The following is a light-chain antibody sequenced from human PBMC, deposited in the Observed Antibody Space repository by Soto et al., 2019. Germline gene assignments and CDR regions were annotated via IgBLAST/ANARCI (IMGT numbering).Light chain of an antibody. CDR1: QSVANNY. CDR3: EQYGSTPLT. J-gene: IGKJ4*01. CDR2: DAS. V-gene: IGKV3-20*01. Sequence: EIVLTQSPGTLSLSPGERATLSCRASQSVANNYLAWYQQKPGQAPRFLIYDASSRATGIPDRFSGSGSGTDFTLTISRLEPEDFAEYYCEQYGSTPLTFGGGTKVEIK.